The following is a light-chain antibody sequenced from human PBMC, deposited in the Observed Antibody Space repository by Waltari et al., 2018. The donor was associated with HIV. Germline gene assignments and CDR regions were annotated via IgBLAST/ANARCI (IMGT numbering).Light chain of an antibody. V-gene: IGKV1-39*01. CDR3: QHTYLTPHT. J-gene: IGKJ2*01. Sequence: DIQMTQSPSALSASVGDRVTITCRASQNIDTYLNWYQQKPGNPPKLLIYSASTLRSGVQSRFAGSGSGTHFSLIITNIQPEDSATYYCQHTYLTPHTFGRGTKLEIK. CDR1: QNIDTY. CDR2: SAS.